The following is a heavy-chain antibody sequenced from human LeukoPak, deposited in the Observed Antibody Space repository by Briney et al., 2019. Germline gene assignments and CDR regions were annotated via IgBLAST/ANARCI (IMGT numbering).Heavy chain of an antibody. V-gene: IGHV7-4-1*02. J-gene: IGHJ5*02. CDR2: INTNTGNP. Sequence: GASVKVSCKASGYTFTSYAMNWVRQTPGQGLEWMGWINTNTGNPTYAQGFTGRFVFSLDTSVSTAYLQISSLKAEDTAAYYCARETRRYSSSWYDWFDPWGQGTLVTVSS. CDR1: GYTFTSYA. D-gene: IGHD6-13*01. CDR3: ARETRRYSSSWYDWFDP.